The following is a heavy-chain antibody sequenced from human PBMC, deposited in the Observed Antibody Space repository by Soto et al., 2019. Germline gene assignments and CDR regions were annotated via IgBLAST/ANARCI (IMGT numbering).Heavy chain of an antibody. CDR2: INPILSLS. J-gene: IGHJ4*01. D-gene: IGHD3-10*01. V-gene: IGHV1-69*02. CDR3: ATSYGSGYRAFDY. Sequence: SVKVSCKASGDTFSSYTINWVRQAPGLGLEWMGRINPILSLSNYAQRFQGRVTIAADKSTSTAYMELRSLESEDTAMYYCATSYGSGYRAFDYWG. CDR1: GDTFSSYT.